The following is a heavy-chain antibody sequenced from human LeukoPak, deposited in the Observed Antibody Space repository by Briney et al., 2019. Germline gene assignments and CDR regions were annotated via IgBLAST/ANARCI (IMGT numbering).Heavy chain of an antibody. CDR3: AKDRRVRGVIRYYFDY. Sequence: PGGSLRLSCAASGFTFTSYWMSWVRQAPGKGLEWVSAISGSGGSTYYADSVKGRFTISRDNSKNTLYLQMNSLRAEDTAVYYCAKDRRVRGVIRYYFDYWGQGTLVTVSS. D-gene: IGHD3-10*01. J-gene: IGHJ4*02. CDR2: ISGSGGST. V-gene: IGHV3-23*01. CDR1: GFTFTSYW.